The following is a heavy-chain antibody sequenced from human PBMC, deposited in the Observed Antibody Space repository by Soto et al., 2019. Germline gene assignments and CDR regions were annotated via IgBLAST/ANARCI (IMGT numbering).Heavy chain of an antibody. Sequence: SETLSLTCTVSGGSISSGDYYWSWIRQPPGKGLEWIGYIYYSGSTYYNPSLKSRVTISVDTSKNQFSLKLSSVTAADTAVYYCAREQTTAMVISWFDPWGQGTLVTVSS. CDR3: AREQTTAMVISWFDP. D-gene: IGHD5-18*01. CDR1: GGSISSGDYY. J-gene: IGHJ5*02. V-gene: IGHV4-30-4*01. CDR2: IYYSGST.